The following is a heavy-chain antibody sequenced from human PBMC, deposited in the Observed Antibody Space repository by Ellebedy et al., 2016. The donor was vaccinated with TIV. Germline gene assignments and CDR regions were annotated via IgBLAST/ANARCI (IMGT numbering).Heavy chain of an antibody. CDR1: GYTLTELS. J-gene: IGHJ4*02. CDR2: ISAYNGNT. D-gene: IGHD3-9*01. CDR3: ARDRPAYDILTGYYRGDFDY. Sequence: AASVKVSCKVSGYTLTELSMHWVRQAPGQGLEWMGWISAYNGNTNYAQKLQGRVTMTTDTSTSTAYMELRSLRSDDTAVYYCARDRPAYDILTGYYRGDFDYWGQGTLVTVSS. V-gene: IGHV1-18*01.